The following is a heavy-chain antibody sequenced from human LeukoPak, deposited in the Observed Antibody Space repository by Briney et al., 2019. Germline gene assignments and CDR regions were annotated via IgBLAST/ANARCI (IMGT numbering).Heavy chain of an antibody. CDR1: GGSISSYS. CDR3: ARVCTSCYVRGVDY. CDR2: IYSSGRT. V-gene: IGHV4-59*08. J-gene: IGHJ4*02. D-gene: IGHD2-2*01. Sequence: SETLSLTCTVSGGSISSYSWSWIRQPPGKGLEWIGYIYSSGRTNHNPSLKSRVTISVSTSRNQFSLKLSSVTAADTAVYYCARVCTSCYVRGVDYWGQGTLVTVSS.